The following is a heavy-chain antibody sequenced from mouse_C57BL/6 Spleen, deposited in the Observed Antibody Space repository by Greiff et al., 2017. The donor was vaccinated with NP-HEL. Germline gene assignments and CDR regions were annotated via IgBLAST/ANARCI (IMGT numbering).Heavy chain of an antibody. V-gene: IGHV5-17*01. CDR3: ARRDWAYFDY. Sequence: DVKLVESGGGLVKPGGSLKLSCAASGFTFSDYGMHWVRQAPEKGLEWVAYISSGSSTIYYADTVKGRFTISRDNAKNTLFLQMTSLRSEDTAMYYCARRDWAYFDYWGQGTTLTVSS. D-gene: IGHD4-1*01. J-gene: IGHJ2*01. CDR1: GFTFSDYG. CDR2: ISSGSSTI.